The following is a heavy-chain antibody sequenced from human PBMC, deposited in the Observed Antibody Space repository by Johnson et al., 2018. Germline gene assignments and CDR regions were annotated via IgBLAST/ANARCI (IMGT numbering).Heavy chain of an antibody. V-gene: IGHV3-13*01. Sequence: VQLVQSGGGLVQPGGSLRLSCAASGFTFSSYDMHWVRQATGKGPEWVSGIGTAGDTYSPGSVKGRFTISRDNAKKSLYLQMNRLRAGETAVYYCARGGDCTDNNCPPLYYYYMDVWGKGTTVTVSS. D-gene: IGHD2-8*02. CDR2: IGTAGDT. CDR3: ARGGDCTDNNCPPLYYYYMDV. CDR1: GFTFSSYD. J-gene: IGHJ6*03.